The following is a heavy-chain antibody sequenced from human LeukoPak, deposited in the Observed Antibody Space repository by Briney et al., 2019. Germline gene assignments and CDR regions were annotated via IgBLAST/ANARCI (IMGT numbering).Heavy chain of an antibody. CDR2: ISSSGSTI. CDR3: ARDSLVRGVINDY. D-gene: IGHD3-10*01. V-gene: IGHV3-48*03. J-gene: IGHJ4*02. Sequence: GGSLRLSCAASGFTFSSYEMNWVRQAPGKGLEWVSYISSSGSTIYYADSVKGRFTISRDNAKNSLYLQMNSLRAEGTAVYYCARDSLVRGVINDYWGQGTLVTVSS. CDR1: GFTFSSYE.